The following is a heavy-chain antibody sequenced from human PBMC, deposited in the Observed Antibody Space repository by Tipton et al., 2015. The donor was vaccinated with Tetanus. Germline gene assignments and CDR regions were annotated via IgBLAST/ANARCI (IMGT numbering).Heavy chain of an antibody. CDR3: ARGSGWADF. V-gene: IGHV4-31*03. J-gene: IGHJ4*02. CDR1: GGSISGSPYF. D-gene: IGHD6-19*01. Sequence: TLSLTCTVSGGSISGSPYFWNWIRQHPGKGLEWIGYIYYSGSTYYNPSLKSRVTISADTSRNQFSLTLSSVTAADTAVYYCARGSGWADFWGQGTQVTVSS. CDR2: IYYSGST.